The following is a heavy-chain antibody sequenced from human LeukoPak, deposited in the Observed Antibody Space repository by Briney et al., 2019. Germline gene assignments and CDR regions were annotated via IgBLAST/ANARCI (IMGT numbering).Heavy chain of an antibody. CDR2: IYTSGST. CDR3: ATRGERVGATGEDFDY. V-gene: IGHV4-61*02. J-gene: IGHJ4*02. D-gene: IGHD1-26*01. Sequence: SQTLSPTCTVSGGSISSGSYYWSWIRQPAGKGLEWIGRIYTSGSTNYNPSLKSRVTMSVDTSKNQFSLKLSSVTAADTAVYYCATRGERVGATGEDFDYWGQGTLVTVSS. CDR1: GGSISSGSYY.